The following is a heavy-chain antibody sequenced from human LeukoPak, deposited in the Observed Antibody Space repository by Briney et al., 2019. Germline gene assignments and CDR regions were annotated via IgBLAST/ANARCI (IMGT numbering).Heavy chain of an antibody. Sequence: PGRSLRLPCAASGFTFSSYAMHWVRQAPGKGLEWVAVISYDGSNKYYADSMKGRFTISRDNSKNTLYLQMNSLRAEDTAVYYCAHYMGNYDPPGNAFDIWGQGTMVTVSS. V-gene: IGHV3-30-3*01. CDR1: GFTFSSYA. CDR2: ISYDGSNK. D-gene: IGHD3-3*01. J-gene: IGHJ3*02. CDR3: AHYMGNYDPPGNAFDI.